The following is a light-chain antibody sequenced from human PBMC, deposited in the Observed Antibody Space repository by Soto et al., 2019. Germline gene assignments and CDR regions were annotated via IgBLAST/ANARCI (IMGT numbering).Light chain of an antibody. V-gene: IGKV1-5*01. CDR1: QSINNY. CDR2: DAS. Sequence: IQMTQSPSTLSASVGDRVTITCRASQSINNYLAWYQQKPGKAPKLLIYDASSLESGVPSRLSGSGSGTDFTLTISSLQPDDFAPYSCQQHHSYPWTFGQGAKVEIK. CDR3: QQHHSYPWT. J-gene: IGKJ1*01.